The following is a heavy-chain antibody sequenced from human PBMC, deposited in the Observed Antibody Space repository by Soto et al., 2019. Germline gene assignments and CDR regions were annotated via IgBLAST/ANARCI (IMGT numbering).Heavy chain of an antibody. CDR2: INPSGGST. CDR1: GYTFTSYY. CDR3: ARGLIYDSSGTSCYGAFDI. J-gene: IGHJ3*02. Sequence: ASVKVSCKASGYTFTSYYMHWVRQAPGQGLEWMGIINPSGGSTRYAQKFQGRVTMTRDTSTSTVYMELSSLRSEDTAVYYCARGLIYDSSGTSCYGAFDIWGQGTMVTVSS. V-gene: IGHV1-46*01. D-gene: IGHD2-2*01.